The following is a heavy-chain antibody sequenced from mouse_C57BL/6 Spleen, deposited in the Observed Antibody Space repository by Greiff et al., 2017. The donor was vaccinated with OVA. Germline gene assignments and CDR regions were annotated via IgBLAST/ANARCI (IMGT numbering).Heavy chain of an antibody. V-gene: IGHV3-1*01. J-gene: IGHJ2*01. CDR2: ISYSGST. CDR1: GYSITSGYD. CDR3: ARGGRSSGSYYFDY. Sequence: EVKLVESGPGMVKPSQSLSLTCTVTGYSITSGYDWHWIRHFPGNKLEWMGYISYSGSTNYNPSLKSRISITHDTSKNHFFLKLNSVTTEDTATYYCARGGRSSGSYYFDYWGQVTTLTVSS. D-gene: IGHD3-2*02.